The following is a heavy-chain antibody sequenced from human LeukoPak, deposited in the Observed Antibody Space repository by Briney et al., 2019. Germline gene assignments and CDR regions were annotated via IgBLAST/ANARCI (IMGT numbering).Heavy chain of an antibody. D-gene: IGHD3-22*01. CDR3: ARQGYTYYYDSSGYYSFDY. J-gene: IGHJ4*02. V-gene: IGHV4-39*01. CDR2: IYYSGST. CDR1: GGSISSSSYY. Sequence: SETLSLTCIVSGGSISSSSYYWGWIRQPPGKGLEWIGSIYYSGSTYYNPSLKSRVTISVDTSKNQFSLKLSSVTAAGTAVYYCARQGYTYYYDSSGYYSFDYWGQGTLVTVSS.